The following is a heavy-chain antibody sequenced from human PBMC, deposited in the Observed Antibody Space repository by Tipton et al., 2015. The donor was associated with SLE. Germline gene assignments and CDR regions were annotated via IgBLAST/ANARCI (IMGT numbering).Heavy chain of an antibody. V-gene: IGHV4-38-2*02. Sequence: LRLSCTVSGYSISSGYYWGWIRQPPGKGLEWIGSIYHSGSTYYNPSLKSRVTISVDTSKNQFSLKLSSVTAADTAVYYCARGFGSRVDYWGQGTLVTVSS. D-gene: IGHD3-10*01. CDR1: GYSISSGYY. CDR3: ARGFGSRVDY. J-gene: IGHJ4*02. CDR2: IYHSGST.